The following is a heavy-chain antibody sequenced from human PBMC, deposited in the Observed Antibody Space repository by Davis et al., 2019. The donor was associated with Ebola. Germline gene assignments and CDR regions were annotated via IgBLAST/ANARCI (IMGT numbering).Heavy chain of an antibody. CDR1: GGSISSSSYY. V-gene: IGHV4-39*07. CDR3: ARDKAKWLRRSTTRYFDL. CDR2: IYHSGST. D-gene: IGHD5-12*01. J-gene: IGHJ2*01. Sequence: MPSETLSLTCTVSGGSISSSSYYWGWIRQPPGKGLEWIGEIYHSGSTNYNPSLKSRVTISVDKSKNQFSLKLSSVTAADTAVYYCARDKAKWLRRSTTRYFDLWGRGTLVTVSS.